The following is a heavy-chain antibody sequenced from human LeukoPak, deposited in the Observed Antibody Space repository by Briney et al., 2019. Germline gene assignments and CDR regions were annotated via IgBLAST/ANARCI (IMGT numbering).Heavy chain of an antibody. CDR3: AKHYMGSYYNRGLDY. J-gene: IGHJ4*02. CDR1: GYSISSGYY. CDR2: IYHSGST. V-gene: IGHV4-38-2*02. Sequence: SSETLSLTCTVSGYSISSGYYWGWIRQPPGKGLEWIGSIYHSGSTYYNPSLKSRVTISVDTSKNQFSLKLSSVTAADTAVYYCAKHYMGSYYNRGLDYWGQGTLVTVSS. D-gene: IGHD3-10*01.